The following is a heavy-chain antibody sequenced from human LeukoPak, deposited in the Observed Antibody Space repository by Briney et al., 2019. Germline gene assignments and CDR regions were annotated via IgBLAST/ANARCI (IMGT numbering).Heavy chain of an antibody. CDR3: ASNYLHSGSSGIYFDY. Sequence: GGSLRLSCAASGFTFSSYSMNWVRQAPGKGLEWVSYISSSSSTIYYADSVKGRFTIFRDNAKNSLYLQMNSLRDEDTAVYYCASNYLHSGSSGIYFDYWGQGTLVTVSS. CDR2: ISSSSSTI. J-gene: IGHJ4*02. CDR1: GFTFSSYS. D-gene: IGHD1-26*01. V-gene: IGHV3-48*02.